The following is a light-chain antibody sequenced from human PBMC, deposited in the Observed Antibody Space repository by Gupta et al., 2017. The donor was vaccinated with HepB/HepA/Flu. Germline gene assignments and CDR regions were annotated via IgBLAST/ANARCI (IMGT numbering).Light chain of an antibody. V-gene: IGLV2-14*01. Sequence: QSALTQPASVSGSPGQSITISCTGTSSDLGAYNYVSWHQQDPGKAPKLMFYDVSNRPSGVSNRFAGSKSGNTAFMTISGLQAEDEAYYYCSSYTSSSTGVFGGGTKLTVL. J-gene: IGLJ2*01. CDR3: SSYTSSSTGV. CDR2: DVS. CDR1: SSDLGAYNY.